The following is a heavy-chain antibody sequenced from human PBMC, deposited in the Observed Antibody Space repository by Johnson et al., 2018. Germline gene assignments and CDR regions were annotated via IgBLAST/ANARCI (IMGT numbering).Heavy chain of an antibody. CDR2: ISYDGSNK. D-gene: IGHD3-22*01. J-gene: IGHJ1*01. Sequence: QVQLVESGGGVVQPGRSLRLSCAASGFTFSSYGMHWVRQAPGQGLEWVAVISYDGSNKYYADSVKGRFTISRDNSKNTLFLQLNSLRAEDTAVYYCAREGGSSGYDYPSAEYCQHWGQGTLVTVS. V-gene: IGHV3-30*03. CDR3: AREGGSSGYDYPSAEYCQH. CDR1: GFTFSSYG.